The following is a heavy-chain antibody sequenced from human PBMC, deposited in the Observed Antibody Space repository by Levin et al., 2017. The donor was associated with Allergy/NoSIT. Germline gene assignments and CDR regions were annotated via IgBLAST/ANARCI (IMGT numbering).Heavy chain of an antibody. V-gene: IGHV4-59*08. D-gene: IGHD6-13*01. CDR2: IYYSGST. Sequence: SGGSLRLSCTVSGGSISSYYWSWIRQPPGKGLEWIGYIYYSGSTNYNPSLKSRVTISVDTSKNQFSLKLSSVTAADTAVYYCARQGLGDRWYSSSWPYYFDYWGQGTLVTVSS. CDR3: ARQGLGDRWYSSSWPYYFDY. CDR1: GGSISSYY. J-gene: IGHJ4*02.